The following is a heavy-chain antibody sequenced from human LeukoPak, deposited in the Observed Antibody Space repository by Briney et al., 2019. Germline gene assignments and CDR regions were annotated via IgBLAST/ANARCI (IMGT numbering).Heavy chain of an antibody. CDR2: IKQDGSER. CDR3: AIEEGTSPFDY. V-gene: IGHV3-7*01. Sequence: PGGSLRLSCAASGFTFSSYGMHWVRQAPGKGLEWVANIKQDGSERYYVGSVKGRFTISRDNAKNSLYLQMNSLRVEDTAVYYCAIEEGTSPFDYWGQGTLVTVSS. D-gene: IGHD3-10*01. J-gene: IGHJ4*02. CDR1: GFTFSSYG.